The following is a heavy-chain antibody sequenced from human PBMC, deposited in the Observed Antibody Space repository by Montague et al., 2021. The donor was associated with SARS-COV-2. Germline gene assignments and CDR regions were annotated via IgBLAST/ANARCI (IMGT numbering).Heavy chain of an antibody. Sequence: SETLSLTCAVSGGSFSNYYWSWIRQPPGKGLEWIGEVNQSGTTIYNPSVKSGVTISEDTSKNQFSLRMTSVTAADTAIYYCARKGSGRSDLAYWGQGTLVPVSS. CDR3: ARKGSGRSDLAY. V-gene: IGHV4-34*01. CDR1: GGSFSNYY. CDR2: VNQSGTT. J-gene: IGHJ4*02. D-gene: IGHD1-26*01.